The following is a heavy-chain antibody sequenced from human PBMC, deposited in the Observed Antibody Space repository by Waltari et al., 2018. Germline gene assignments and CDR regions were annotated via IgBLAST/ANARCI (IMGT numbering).Heavy chain of an antibody. CDR1: GGSISRGSYY. D-gene: IGHD3-22*01. V-gene: IGHV4-61*02. CDR3: ARVLYDSSGYGPDY. J-gene: IGHJ4*02. Sequence: QVQLQESGPGLVKPSQTLSLTCTVSGGSISRGSYYWSWIRQPAGKGLEWIGRIYTRGSTNYNPSLKSRVTISVDTSKNQFSLKLSSVTAADTAVYYCARVLYDSSGYGPDYWGQGTLVTVSS. CDR2: IYTRGST.